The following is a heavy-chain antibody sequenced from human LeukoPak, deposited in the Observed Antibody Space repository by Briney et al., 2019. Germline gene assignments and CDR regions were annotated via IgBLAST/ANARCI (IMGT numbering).Heavy chain of an antibody. CDR1: GGSISNYY. J-gene: IGHJ4*02. D-gene: IGHD6-19*01. CDR3: ARGLVVGSGWSY. CDR2: IHNSADT. Sequence: SETLSLTCSVSGGSISNYYWSWIRQPPGKGLEWIGHIHNSADTNYHPSLKSRVTISVDTSKNQFSLEVSYVTAADTAVYYCARGLVVGSGWSYWGQGTLVTVSS. V-gene: IGHV4-59*01.